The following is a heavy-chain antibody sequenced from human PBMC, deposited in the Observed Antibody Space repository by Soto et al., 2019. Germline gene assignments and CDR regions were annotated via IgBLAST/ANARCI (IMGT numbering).Heavy chain of an antibody. CDR3: ARVTRITMVRGPFDP. V-gene: IGHV4-30-4*01. CDR1: GGSISSGDYY. D-gene: IGHD3-10*01. J-gene: IGHJ5*02. Sequence: QVQLQESGPGLVKPSQTLSLTCTVSGGSISSGDYYWSWIRQPPGKGLEWIGYIYYSGSTYYNPSLRSRVTISVDTSKNQFSLKLSSVTAADTAVYYCARVTRITMVRGPFDPWGQGTLVTVSS. CDR2: IYYSGST.